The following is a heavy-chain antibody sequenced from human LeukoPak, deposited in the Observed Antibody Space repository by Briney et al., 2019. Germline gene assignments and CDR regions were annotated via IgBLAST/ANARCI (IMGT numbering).Heavy chain of an antibody. CDR1: GGSISSGSYY. CDR3: AREVYDSSGYYLDY. V-gene: IGHV4-61*02. J-gene: IGHJ4*02. CDR2: IYTSGST. Sequence: PSETLSLTCTVSGGSISSGSYYWSWIRQPAGKRLEWIGRIYTSGSTNYNPSLKSRVTISVDTSKNQFSLKLSSVTAADTAVYYCAREVYDSSGYYLDYWGQGTLVTVSS. D-gene: IGHD3-22*01.